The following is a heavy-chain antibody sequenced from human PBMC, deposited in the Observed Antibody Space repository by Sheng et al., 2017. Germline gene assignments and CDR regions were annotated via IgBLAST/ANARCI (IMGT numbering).Heavy chain of an antibody. CDR2: INSDGSST. CDR3: ARDQVYSPRE. V-gene: IGHV3-74*01. D-gene: IGHD6-13*01. Sequence: EVQLVESGGDLVQPGESLRLSCAASGFTFSSTWIHWVRQSPGRGLMWVSHINSDGSSTNYADSVKGRFTVSRDNAKNTAYLQMNNLRAEDTAVYYCARDQVYSPREWGQGSRSHRLL. CDR1: GFTFSSTW. J-gene: IGHJ4*02.